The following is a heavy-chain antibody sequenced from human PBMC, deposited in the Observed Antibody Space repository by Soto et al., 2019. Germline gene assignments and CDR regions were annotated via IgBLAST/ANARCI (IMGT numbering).Heavy chain of an antibody. D-gene: IGHD3-9*01. J-gene: IGHJ4*02. V-gene: IGHV1-18*01. CDR3: ARDFYFDWFRENHFDY. Sequence: QVQLVQSGAEVKKPGASVKVSCKASGYTFTSYGISWVRQAPGQGLEWMGWISAYNGNTNYAQKLQGRVTMTTDTTTSTAYMELRSLRSDDTAVYYCARDFYFDWFRENHFDYWGQGTLVTVSS. CDR1: GYTFTSYG. CDR2: ISAYNGNT.